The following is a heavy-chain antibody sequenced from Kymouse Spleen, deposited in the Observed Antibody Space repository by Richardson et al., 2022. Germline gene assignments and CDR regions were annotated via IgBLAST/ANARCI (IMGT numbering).Heavy chain of an antibody. D-gene: IGHD3-10*01. CDR3: TTDPLLLWFGELLNY. CDR2: IKSKTDGGTT. V-gene: IGHV3-15*01. CDR1: GFTFSNAW. Sequence: EVQLVESGGGLVKPGGSLRLSCAASGFTFSNAWMSWVRQAPGKGLEWVGRIKSKTDGGTTDYAAPVKGRFTISRDDSKNTLYLQMNSLKTEDTAVYYCTTDPLLLWFGELLNYWGQGTLVTVSS. J-gene: IGHJ4*02.